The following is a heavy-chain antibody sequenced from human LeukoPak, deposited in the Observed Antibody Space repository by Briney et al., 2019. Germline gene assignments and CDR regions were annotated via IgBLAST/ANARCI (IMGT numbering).Heavy chain of an antibody. Sequence: SVKVSCKTSGGTFSSYTISWVRQAPGQGLEWMGGIIPIFGTPHYAQKFQDRVTITADASTSTAYMELSSLRSEDTAVYYCARDAPSSGEFDYWGQGTLVTVSS. J-gene: IGHJ4*02. CDR3: ARDAPSSGEFDY. CDR1: GGTFSSYT. V-gene: IGHV1-69*13. CDR2: IIPIFGTP. D-gene: IGHD3-10*01.